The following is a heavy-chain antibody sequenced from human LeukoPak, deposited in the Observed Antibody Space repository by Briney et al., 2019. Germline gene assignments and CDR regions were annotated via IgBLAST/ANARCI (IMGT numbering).Heavy chain of an antibody. J-gene: IGHJ5*02. Sequence: GSSVKVSCKASGGTFSSYAISWVRQAPGQGLEWMGGIIPIFGTANYAQKFQGRVTITADKSTSTAYMELSSLRSEDMAVYYCARDNMVRGVLSFDPWGQGTLVTVSS. CDR3: ARDNMVRGVLSFDP. CDR2: IIPIFGTA. CDR1: GGTFSSYA. V-gene: IGHV1-69*06. D-gene: IGHD3-10*01.